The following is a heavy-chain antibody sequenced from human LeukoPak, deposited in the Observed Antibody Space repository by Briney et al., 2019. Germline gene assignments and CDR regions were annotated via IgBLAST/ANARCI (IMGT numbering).Heavy chain of an antibody. V-gene: IGHV4-4*09. Sequence: SDTLSLTCAVSGGFISSYYWSWLRQPPGEGLEWIGYIYTSRSTNYNPSLKSRVTISVETSKNQCSLKLCSVPAADTAVYYCARYAEKKTYYYYYYYMDVWGKGTTVTVSS. CDR3: ARYAEKKTYYYYYYYMDV. CDR1: GGFISSYY. CDR2: IYTSRST. J-gene: IGHJ6*03.